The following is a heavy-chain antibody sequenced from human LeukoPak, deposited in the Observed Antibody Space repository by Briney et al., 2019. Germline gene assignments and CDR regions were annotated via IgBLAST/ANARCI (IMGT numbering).Heavy chain of an antibody. Sequence: SETLSLTCTVSGGSISSSSYYWGWIRQPPGKGLEWIGSIYYSGSTYYNPSLKSRVTISVDTSKNQFSLKLSSVTAADTAVYYCARREYYDFWSGSIDYWGQGTLVTVSS. J-gene: IGHJ4*02. CDR2: IYYSGST. D-gene: IGHD3-3*01. CDR3: ARREYYDFWSGSIDY. V-gene: IGHV4-39*01. CDR1: GGSISSSSYY.